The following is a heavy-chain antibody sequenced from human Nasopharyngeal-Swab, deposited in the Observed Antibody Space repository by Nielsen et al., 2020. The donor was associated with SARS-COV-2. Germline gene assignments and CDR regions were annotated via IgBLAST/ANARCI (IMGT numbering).Heavy chain of an antibody. CDR1: GGSISSSNW. D-gene: IGHD3-22*01. CDR3: AVHYYDSSGFPNYYFDY. CDR2: IYHSGST. J-gene: IGHJ4*02. V-gene: IGHV4-4*02. Sequence: SETLSLTCAVSGGSISSSNWWSWVRQPPGKGLEWIGEIYHSGSTNYNPSLKSRVTISVDKSKNQFSLKLSSVTAADTAVYYCAVHYYDSSGFPNYYFDYWGQGTLVTVS.